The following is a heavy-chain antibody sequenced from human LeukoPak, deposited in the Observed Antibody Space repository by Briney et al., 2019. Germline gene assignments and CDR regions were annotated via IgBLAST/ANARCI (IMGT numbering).Heavy chain of an antibody. J-gene: IGHJ4*02. V-gene: IGHV1-18*01. CDR1: GYNFNTYG. CDR2: ISSSTGNT. Sequence: GASVKVSCKAFGYNFNTYGISWVRQAPGQGLEWMGWISSSTGNTKYAQKLQDRVTMTTDTSTSTAYLYLRNLRSDDTAVYYCVRLPLGYCSSTSCLDWGQGTLVTVSS. CDR3: VRLPLGYCSSTSCLD. D-gene: IGHD2-2*01.